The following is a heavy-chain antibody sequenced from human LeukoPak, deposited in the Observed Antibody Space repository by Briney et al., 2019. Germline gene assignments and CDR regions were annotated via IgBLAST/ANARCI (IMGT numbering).Heavy chain of an antibody. J-gene: IGHJ6*02. CDR2: ISYDGSNK. V-gene: IGHV3-30*18. CDR1: GFTFSSYG. D-gene: IGHD6-19*01. Sequence: GRSLRLSCAASGFTFSSYGMPWVRQAPGKGLEWVAVISYDGSNKYYADSVKGRFTISRDNSKNTLYLQMNSLRAEDTAVYYCAKDQEEQWLYYYYGMDVWGQGTTVTVSS. CDR3: AKDQEEQWLYYYYGMDV.